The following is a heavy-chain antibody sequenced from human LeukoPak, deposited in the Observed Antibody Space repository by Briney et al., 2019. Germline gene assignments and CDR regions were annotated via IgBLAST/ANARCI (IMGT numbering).Heavy chain of an antibody. V-gene: IGHV3-48*03. Sequence: PGGSLRLSCAASGFTFSSYEMNWVRQAPGKGLEWVSYISGSRSTIYYADSVKGRFTISRDNAKNSLYLQMNSLRAEDTGVYYCVISSGWKGGYYFDFWGQGTLVTVSA. D-gene: IGHD6-19*01. CDR3: VISSGWKGGYYFDF. J-gene: IGHJ4*02. CDR2: ISGSRSTI. CDR1: GFTFSSYE.